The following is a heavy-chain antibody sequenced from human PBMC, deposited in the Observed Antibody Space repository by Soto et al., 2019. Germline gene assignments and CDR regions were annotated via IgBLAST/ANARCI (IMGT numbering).Heavy chain of an antibody. CDR2: IDPSDSYT. Sequence: GESLKISCKGSGYSFTSYWISWVRQMPGKGLEWMGRIDPSDSYTNYSPSFQGHVTISADKSISTAYLQWSSLKASDTAMYYCAIRRSTMIVVVITGDDYWGQGTLVTVS. D-gene: IGHD3-22*01. CDR3: AIRRSTMIVVVITGDDY. J-gene: IGHJ4*02. V-gene: IGHV5-10-1*01. CDR1: GYSFTSYW.